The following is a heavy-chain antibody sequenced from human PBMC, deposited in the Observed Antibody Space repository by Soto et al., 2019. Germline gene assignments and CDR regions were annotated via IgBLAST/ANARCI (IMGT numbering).Heavy chain of an antibody. Sequence: EVQLVESGGGLVQPGGSLRLSCAASGFTFSSYSMNWVRRAPGKGLEWVSYIRGSSSTKYYADSVKGRFTISRDNAKNSLYLQMNSLRDEDTAVYYCARGEYCSGGSCYSPYYYYYGMDVWGQGTTVTVSS. CDR3: ARGEYCSGGSCYSPYYYYYGMDV. CDR2: IRGSSSTK. V-gene: IGHV3-48*02. J-gene: IGHJ6*02. CDR1: GFTFSSYS. D-gene: IGHD2-15*01.